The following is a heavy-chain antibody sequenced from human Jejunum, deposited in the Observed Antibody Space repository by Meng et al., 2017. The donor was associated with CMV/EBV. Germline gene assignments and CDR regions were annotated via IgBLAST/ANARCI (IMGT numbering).Heavy chain of an antibody. CDR2: IDPSGDSP. CDR3: TRDKPGEDKWD. D-gene: IGHD1-26*01. Sequence: TPSASHFPNSFFHWVRQAPRQGLEWITRIDPSGDSPTYAEKLQGRVTVTRDTSTNTVYLDLTSLTSEDTAVYYCTRDKPGEDKWDWGQGTLVTVSS. J-gene: IGHJ4*02. CDR1: ASHFPNSF. V-gene: IGHV1-46*04.